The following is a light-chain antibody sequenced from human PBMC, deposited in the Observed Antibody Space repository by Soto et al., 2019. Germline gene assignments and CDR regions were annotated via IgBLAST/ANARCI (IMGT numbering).Light chain of an antibody. V-gene: IGKV3-20*01. CDR3: QQYGNSPET. CDR1: QSMTSSY. Sequence: EIVLTQSPGTLSLSPGERATLSCRASQSMTSSYLAWYQQKPGQAPRLLIYGASSRATGIPDRFSGSGSGTDFTLTISRLEPEDFPVYYCQQYGNSPETFGQGTKLEIK. J-gene: IGKJ2*01. CDR2: GAS.